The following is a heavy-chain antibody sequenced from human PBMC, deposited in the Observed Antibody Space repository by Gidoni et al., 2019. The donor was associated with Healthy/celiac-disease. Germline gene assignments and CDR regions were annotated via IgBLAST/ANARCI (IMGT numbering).Heavy chain of an antibody. V-gene: IGHV3-30*18. CDR1: GFTFSSYG. CDR2: ISYDGSNK. CDR3: AKEGYDSSGYYYVY. J-gene: IGHJ4*02. Sequence: QVQLVESGGGVVQPGRSLRLSCAASGFTFSSYGMHWVRQAPGKGLGWVAVISYDGSNKYYADSVKGRFTISRDNSKNTLYLQMNSLRAEDTAVYYCAKEGYDSSGYYYVYWGQGTLVTVSS. D-gene: IGHD3-22*01.